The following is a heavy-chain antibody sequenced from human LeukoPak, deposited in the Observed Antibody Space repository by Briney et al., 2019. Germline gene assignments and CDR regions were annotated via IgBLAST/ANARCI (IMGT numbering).Heavy chain of an antibody. CDR3: AKSRSGSTSCYNY. CDR2: ISGSDSST. Sequence: GGSLRLSGAGSGFTFSSFAMSWVRQAPGKGLEWVSTISGSDSSTYYADSVKGRFTISRDNSKNTLFLQMNSLRAADTAVYYCAKSRSGSTSCYNYWGQGTLVTVSS. D-gene: IGHD2-2*02. CDR1: GFTFSSFA. J-gene: IGHJ4*02. V-gene: IGHV3-23*01.